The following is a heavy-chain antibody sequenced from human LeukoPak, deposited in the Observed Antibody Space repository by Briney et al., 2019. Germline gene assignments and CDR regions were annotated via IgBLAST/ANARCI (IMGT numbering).Heavy chain of an antibody. CDR3: ARDLLGWELHYFDY. CDR1: GFTFSSYG. D-gene: IGHD1-26*01. Sequence: GGSLRLSCAASGFTFSSYGMSWVRQAPGKGLEWVSAISSGGVSTYYADSVKGRFTISRDNAKNSLYLQMNSLRAEDTAVHYCARDLLGWELHYFDYWGQGTLVTVSS. J-gene: IGHJ4*02. CDR2: ISSGGVST. V-gene: IGHV3-23*01.